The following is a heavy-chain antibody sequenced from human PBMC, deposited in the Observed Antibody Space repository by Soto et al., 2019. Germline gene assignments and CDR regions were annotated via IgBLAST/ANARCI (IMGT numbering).Heavy chain of an antibody. CDR2: ISAYNGNT. CDR1: GYTFTSYG. V-gene: IGHV1-18*01. CDR3: AREGDDYFWGGYSDTYYLDV. Sequence: QVQLVQSGAEVKKPGASVKVSCKASGYTFTSYGISCVRQAPGQGLEWMGWISAYNGNTNYAQKLQGRVTMTTDTATSTADMELSSRTSDDTAMYYCAREGDDYFWGGYSDTYYLDVWGKGTTVTVSS. J-gene: IGHJ6*03. D-gene: IGHD3-3*01.